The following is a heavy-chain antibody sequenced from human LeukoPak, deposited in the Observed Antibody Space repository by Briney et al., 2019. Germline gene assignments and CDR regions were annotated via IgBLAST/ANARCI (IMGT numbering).Heavy chain of an antibody. CDR2: ISSSSSYI. CDR1: GFTFSSYS. D-gene: IGHD3-22*01. CDR3: ARNFGGGDSSGPYY. J-gene: IGHJ4*02. V-gene: IGHV3-21*04. Sequence: KTGGSLRLSCAASGFTFSSYSMNWVRQAPGKGLEWVSSISSSSSYIYYADSVKGRFTISRDNAKNSLYLQMNSLRAEDTALYYCARNFGGGDSSGPYYWGQGTLVTVSS.